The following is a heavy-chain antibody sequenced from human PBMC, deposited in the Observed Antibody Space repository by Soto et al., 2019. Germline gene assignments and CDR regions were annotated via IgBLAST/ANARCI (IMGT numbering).Heavy chain of an antibody. CDR1: GGSISSSSYY. D-gene: IGHD3-3*01. V-gene: IGHV4-39*07. J-gene: IGHJ6*02. CDR3: ARGYYDFWSGYYKAHYYYGMDV. Sequence: GTLSLTCTVSGGSISSSSYYGGWIRQPPGKGLEWIGSIYYSGSTYYNPSLKSRVTISVDTSKNQFSLKLSSVTAADTAVYYCARGYYDFWSGYYKAHYYYGMDVWGQGTTVTVSS. CDR2: IYYSGST.